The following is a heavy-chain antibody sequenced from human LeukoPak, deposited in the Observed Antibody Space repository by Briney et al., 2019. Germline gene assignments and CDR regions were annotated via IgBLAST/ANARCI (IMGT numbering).Heavy chain of an antibody. CDR1: GFTFSNYA. D-gene: IGHD2-15*01. CDR2: ISGSDGST. CDR3: AKGRGYCTGGSCYSDY. V-gene: IGHV3-23*01. Sequence: PGGSLRLSCTASGFTFSNYAMSWVRQAPGKGLEWVSTISGSDGSTYYADSVKGRFTISRDNSKNTLYLQMNSLRVEDTAIYYFAKGRGYCTGGSCYSDYWGQGTLSPSPQ. J-gene: IGHJ4*02.